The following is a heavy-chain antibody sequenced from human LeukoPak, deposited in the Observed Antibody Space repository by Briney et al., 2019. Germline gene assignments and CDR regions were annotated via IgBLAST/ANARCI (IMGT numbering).Heavy chain of an antibody. Sequence: ASVKVSCKASGYTFTNYYMHWVRQAPGQGLEWMGMINPSGGSTSYAQKFQGRVTMTRDMSTSTVYMELSSLRSEDSAVYYCARDTPNCSGGSCYSGDAFDIWGQGTMVTVSS. D-gene: IGHD2-15*01. CDR2: INPSGGST. CDR3: ARDTPNCSGGSCYSGDAFDI. CDR1: GYTFTNYY. V-gene: IGHV1-46*03. J-gene: IGHJ3*02.